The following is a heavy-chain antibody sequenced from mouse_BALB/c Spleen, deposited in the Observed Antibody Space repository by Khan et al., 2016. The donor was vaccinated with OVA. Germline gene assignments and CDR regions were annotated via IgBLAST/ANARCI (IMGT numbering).Heavy chain of an antibody. D-gene: IGHD1-1*01. Sequence: VQLQQSGPELVKPGASVKMSCKASGYTFTSYVIHWVKQKPGQGLEWIGYLYPYNDGTKYNEKFKGKATLPSDKSSSTAYMELSSLTSEDSAVYFCATQGSTYTWFAYWGQGTLVTVSA. CDR3: ATQGSTYTWFAY. V-gene: IGHV1S136*01. CDR1: GYTFTSYV. CDR2: LYPYNDGT. J-gene: IGHJ3*01.